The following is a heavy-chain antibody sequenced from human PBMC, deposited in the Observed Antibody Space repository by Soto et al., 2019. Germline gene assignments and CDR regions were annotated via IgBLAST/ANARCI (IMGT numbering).Heavy chain of an antibody. D-gene: IGHD3-16*01. CDR2: IYYSGST. Sequence: SETLSLTCTVSGGSISSGDYYWSWIRQPPGKGLEWIGYIYYSGSTYYNPSLKSRVTISVDTSKNQFSLNLTSVTAADTAVYYCARWDRDYENAFGIWGHGTMVTVSS. CDR3: ARWDRDYENAFGI. CDR1: GGSISSGDYY. J-gene: IGHJ3*02. V-gene: IGHV4-30-4*02.